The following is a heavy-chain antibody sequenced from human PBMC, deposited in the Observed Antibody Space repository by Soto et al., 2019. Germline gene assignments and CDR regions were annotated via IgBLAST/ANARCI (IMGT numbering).Heavy chain of an antibody. V-gene: IGHV3-74*01. Sequence: GGSLRLSCAASGFTFSSYWMHWVRQAPGRGLLWVSRINPDGSNTDYADSVKGRFTISRDNAKNTLYLQMNSLRAEDAAVYYCAGGIWNDNAYWGPGTLVTVS. J-gene: IGHJ4*02. CDR2: INPDGSNT. CDR3: AGGIWNDNAY. CDR1: GFTFSSYW. D-gene: IGHD1-1*01.